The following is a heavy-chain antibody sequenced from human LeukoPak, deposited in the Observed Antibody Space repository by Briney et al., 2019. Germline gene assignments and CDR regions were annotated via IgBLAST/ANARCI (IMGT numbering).Heavy chain of an antibody. CDR3: ARDLGYARYHWFDP. J-gene: IGHJ5*02. D-gene: IGHD5-12*01. V-gene: IGHV1-2*02. CDR2: INPNSGGT. Sequence: ASVKVSCKASGYTFTGYYMHWVRQAPGQGLEWMGWINPNSGGTNYAQKFQGRVTMTRDTSISTAYMELSRLRSDDTAVYYCARDLGYARYHWFDPWGQGTLVTVSS. CDR1: GYTFTGYY.